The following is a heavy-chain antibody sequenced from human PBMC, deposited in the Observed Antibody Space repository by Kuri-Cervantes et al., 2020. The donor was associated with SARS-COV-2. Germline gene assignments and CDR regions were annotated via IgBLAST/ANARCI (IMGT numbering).Heavy chain of an antibody. Sequence: SETLSLTCTVSGGSTSSYYWSWIRQPPGKGLEWIGYIYYRGSTHYNPSLKSRVTISVDTSKNQSSLKLSSVTAADTAVYYCARPNCSGGSCYLAFDIWGQGTMVTVSS. V-gene: IGHV4-59*08. CDR2: IYYRGST. CDR3: ARPNCSGGSCYLAFDI. J-gene: IGHJ3*02. CDR1: GGSTSSYY. D-gene: IGHD2-15*01.